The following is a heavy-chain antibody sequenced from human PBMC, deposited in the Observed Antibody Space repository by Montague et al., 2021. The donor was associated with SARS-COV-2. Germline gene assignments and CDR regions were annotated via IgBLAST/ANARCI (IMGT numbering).Heavy chain of an antibody. J-gene: IGHJ4*02. CDR2: ISYDGSNQ. D-gene: IGHD2-2*03. CDR3: VGALDIVVVAATMGFEH. Sequence: SLRLSCAASGFAFSSYPMHWVRQAPGKGLEWVAVISYDGSNQYYVGSVKGRFTISRDSSKNTVFLQMNSLRADDTAVYYCVGALDIVVVAATMGFEHWGQGTLVTVSA. V-gene: IGHV3-30-3*01. CDR1: GFAFSSYP.